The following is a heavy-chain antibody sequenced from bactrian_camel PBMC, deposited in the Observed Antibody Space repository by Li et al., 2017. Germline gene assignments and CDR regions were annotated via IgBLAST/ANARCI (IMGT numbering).Heavy chain of an antibody. Sequence: QLVESGGGTVEAGGSLTLSCAASGYTHTRYCLGWARQIPGKEEEGVASIYTGDDSTIYADSVKGRFTISQDKDKNTLYLQMNSLKPEDTAMYYCARGDRRWYGCRPRGDEYNYWGQGTQVTVS. CDR3: ARGDRRWYGCRPRGDEYNY. D-gene: IGHD6*01. J-gene: IGHJ4*01. V-gene: IGHV3S1*01. CDR1: GYTHTRYC. CDR2: IYTGDDST.